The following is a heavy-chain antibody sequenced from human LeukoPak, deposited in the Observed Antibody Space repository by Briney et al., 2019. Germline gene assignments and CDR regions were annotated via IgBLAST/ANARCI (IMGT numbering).Heavy chain of an antibody. Sequence: SETLSLTCTVSGGSISSYYWSWIRQPPAKGLEWIGYIYYSRSTNYNPSLKSRVTISVDTSKNQFSLKLSSVTAADTAVYYCARWNSASYSSDFWGQGALVTVSS. CDR2: IYYSRST. CDR3: ARWNSASYSSDF. J-gene: IGHJ4*02. V-gene: IGHV4-59*01. CDR1: GGSISSYY. D-gene: IGHD1-26*01.